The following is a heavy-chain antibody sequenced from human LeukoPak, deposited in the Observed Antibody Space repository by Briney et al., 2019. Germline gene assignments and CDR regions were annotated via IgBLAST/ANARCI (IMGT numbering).Heavy chain of an antibody. V-gene: IGHV4-59*08. CDR2: IYYSGST. CDR1: GGSISSYY. Sequence: SETLSLTFTVSGGSISSYYWSWIRQPPGKGLEWIGYIYYSGSTNYNPSLKSRVTISVDTSKNQFSLKLSSVTAADTAVYYCARSYYYGSGSYYKYAFDIWGQGTMVTVSS. J-gene: IGHJ3*02. CDR3: ARSYYYGSGSYYKYAFDI. D-gene: IGHD3-10*01.